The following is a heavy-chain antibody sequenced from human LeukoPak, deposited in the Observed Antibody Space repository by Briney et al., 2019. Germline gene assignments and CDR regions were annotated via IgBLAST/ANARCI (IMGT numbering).Heavy chain of an antibody. V-gene: IGHV4-34*01. Sequence: SETLSLTCAVYGGSFSGYYWSWIRQPPGKGLEWIGEINHSGSTNYNPSLKSRATISVDTSKNQFSLKLSSVTAADTAVYYCARGVAGVDYWGQGTLVTVSS. J-gene: IGHJ4*02. D-gene: IGHD6-19*01. CDR1: GGSFSGYY. CDR3: ARGVAGVDY. CDR2: INHSGST.